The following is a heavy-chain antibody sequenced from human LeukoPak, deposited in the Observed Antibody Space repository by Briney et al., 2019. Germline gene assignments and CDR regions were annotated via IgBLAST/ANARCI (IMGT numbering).Heavy chain of an antibody. CDR2: IWYDGSNQ. D-gene: IGHD2-21*02. V-gene: IGHV3-30*02. CDR3: AKDSGDYVIDF. J-gene: IGHJ4*02. Sequence: PGGSLRLSCAAAGFSFSSYGMHWVHQAPGKGLEWVAFIWYDGSNQDYANSVKGRFTISRDNSKNTLDLQMNSLRAEDTAVYYCAKDSGDYVIDFWGQGTLATVSS. CDR1: GFSFSSYG.